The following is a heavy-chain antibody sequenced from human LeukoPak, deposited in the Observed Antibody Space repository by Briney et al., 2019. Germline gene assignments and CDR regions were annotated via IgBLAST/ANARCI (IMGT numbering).Heavy chain of an antibody. V-gene: IGHV3-7*01. D-gene: IGHD3-3*01. CDR2: IKQDGSEK. J-gene: IGHJ5*02. CDR1: GFTFSSYW. CDR3: ARGGDGQYYDFWSGYFWFDP. Sequence: GGSLRLSCAASGFTFSSYWMSWVRQAPGKGLEWVANIKQDGSEKYYVDSVKGRFTISRDNAKNSLYLQMNSLRAEDTAVYYCARGGDGQYYDFWSGYFWFDPWGQGAHVTVSS.